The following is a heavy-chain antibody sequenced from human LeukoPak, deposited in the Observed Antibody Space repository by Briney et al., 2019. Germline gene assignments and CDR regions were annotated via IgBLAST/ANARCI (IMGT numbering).Heavy chain of an antibody. J-gene: IGHJ6*02. CDR1: GFTFSSYG. CDR3: ADSWMDV. CDR2: ISYDGSNK. D-gene: IGHD2-21*01. Sequence: GGSLRLSCAASGFTFSSYGMPWVRQAPGKGLEWVAVISYDGSNKYYADSVKGRFTISRDNSKNTLYLQMNSLRAEDTAVYYCADSWMDVWGQETTVTVSS. V-gene: IGHV3-30*03.